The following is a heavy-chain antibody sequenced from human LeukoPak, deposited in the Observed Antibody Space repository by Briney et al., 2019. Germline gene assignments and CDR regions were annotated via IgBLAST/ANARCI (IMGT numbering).Heavy chain of an antibody. CDR3: ARGPKGYYYYYGMDV. CDR2: IWYDGSNK. J-gene: IGHJ6*02. CDR1: GFTFSSYG. Sequence: TGGSLRLSCAASGFTFSSYGMHWVRQAPGKGLEWVAVIWYDGSNKYYADSVKGRFTISRDNSKNTLYLQMNSLRAEDTAVYYCARGPKGYYYYYGMDVWGQGTTVTVSS. V-gene: IGHV3-33*01.